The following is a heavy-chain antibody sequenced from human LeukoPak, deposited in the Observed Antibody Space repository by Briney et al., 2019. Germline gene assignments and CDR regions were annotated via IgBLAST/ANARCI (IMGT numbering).Heavy chain of an antibody. J-gene: IGHJ4*02. V-gene: IGHV3-23*01. D-gene: IGHD5-18*01. CDR3: ARDRGVAPQLWTDLDH. Sequence: GGTLRLSCAASGFTFSNFGMSWVRQAPGKGLEWVSVISGSGGSTYYADSVKGRFTISRDNAKNSLYLQMNSLRAEDTAVYYCARDRGVAPQLWTDLDHWGQGTLVTVSS. CDR1: GFTFSNFG. CDR2: ISGSGGST.